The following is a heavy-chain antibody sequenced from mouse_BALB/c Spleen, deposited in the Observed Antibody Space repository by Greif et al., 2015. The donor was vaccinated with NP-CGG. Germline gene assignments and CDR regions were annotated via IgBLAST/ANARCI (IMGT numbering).Heavy chain of an antibody. CDR1: GYTFTNHH. CDR2: INPYNDYT. J-gene: IGHJ3*01. D-gene: IGHD2-4*01. V-gene: IGHV1S45*01. Sequence: EVKLQESGAELVRPGASVKISCKAFGYTFTNHHINWVKLRPGQGLDWIGYINPYNDYTSYNQKFKGKATLTVDKSSSTAYMELSSLTSEDSAVYYCGPYDYDRGFAYWGQGTLVTVSA. CDR3: GPYDYDRGFAY.